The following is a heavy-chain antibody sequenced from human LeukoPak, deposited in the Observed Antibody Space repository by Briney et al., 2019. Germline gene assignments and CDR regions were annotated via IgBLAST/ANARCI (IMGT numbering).Heavy chain of an antibody. J-gene: IGHJ4*02. D-gene: IGHD2-15*01. Sequence: PGGSLRLSCAASGFTVSSNYMSWVRQAPGTGLEWVANIKQDGSEKYYVDSVKGRFTISRDNAKNSLYLQMNSLRAEDTAVYYCAREYCSGGTCYLPGYWGQGTLVTVSS. V-gene: IGHV3-7*03. CDR3: AREYCSGGTCYLPGY. CDR2: IKQDGSEK. CDR1: GFTVSSNY.